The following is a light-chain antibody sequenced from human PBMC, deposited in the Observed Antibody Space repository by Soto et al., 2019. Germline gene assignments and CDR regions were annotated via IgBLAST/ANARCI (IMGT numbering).Light chain of an antibody. CDR3: QQRSNWPST. CDR1: QSVSGY. V-gene: IGKV3-11*01. CDR2: DAS. J-gene: IGKJ4*01. Sequence: EIVLTQSPATLSLSPGNRATLSCRASQSVSGYFAWYQQKPGQAPRLLIYDASNRATGIPARFIGSGSGTDFTLTITSLEPEDFAVYYCQQRSNWPSTFGGGTKVEI.